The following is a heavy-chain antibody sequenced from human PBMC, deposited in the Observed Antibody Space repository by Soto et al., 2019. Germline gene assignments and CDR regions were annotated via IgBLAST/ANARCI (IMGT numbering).Heavy chain of an antibody. V-gene: IGHV3-23*01. J-gene: IGHJ2*01. CDR1: GFTFSSYA. CDR2: IRGSGGST. D-gene: IGHD1-1*01. CDR3: AKRNXXGWYFDL. Sequence: EVQLLESGGGLVQPGGSLRLSCAASGFTFSSYAXXXXXXXXXXXMEWVSVIRGSGGSTYYADSVKGRFTISRDNXXXTXXXXXXXXXXXXXXVYXCAKRNXXGWYFDLWGRGTLVTVSS.